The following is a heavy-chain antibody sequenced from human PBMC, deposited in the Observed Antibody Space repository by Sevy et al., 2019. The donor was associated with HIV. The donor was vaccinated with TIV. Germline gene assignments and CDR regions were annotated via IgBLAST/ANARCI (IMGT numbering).Heavy chain of an antibody. CDR3: ATAREYYYESSGYFDY. J-gene: IGHJ4*02. D-gene: IGHD3-22*01. CDR2: FDPEDGET. CDR1: GYTLNELS. Sequence: ASVKVSCKVSGYTLNELSMHWVRQAPGKGLEWMGRFDPEDGETIYAQKFQGRVTMTEDKSTDTAYMELSRLRSEDTAVYYCATAREYYYESSGYFDYWGQGTLVTVSS. V-gene: IGHV1-24*01.